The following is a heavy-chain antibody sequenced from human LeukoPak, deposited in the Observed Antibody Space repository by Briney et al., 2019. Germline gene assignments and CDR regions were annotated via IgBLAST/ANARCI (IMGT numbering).Heavy chain of an antibody. J-gene: IGHJ4*02. CDR2: ISAYNGNT. CDR1: GYTFTSYG. Sequence: ASVKVSCKASGYTFTSYGISWVRQAAGQGLEWMGWISAYNGNTNYAQKLQGRVTMTTDTSTSTAYMELRSLRSDDTAVYYCARDRGFVRSWYFDYWGQGTLVTVSS. CDR3: ARDRGFVRSWYFDY. D-gene: IGHD1-26*01. V-gene: IGHV1-18*01.